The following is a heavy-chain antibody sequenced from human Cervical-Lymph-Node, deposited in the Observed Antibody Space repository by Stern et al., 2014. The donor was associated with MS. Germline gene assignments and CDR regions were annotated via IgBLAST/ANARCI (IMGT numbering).Heavy chain of an antibody. CDR2: IYSGGST. Sequence: EVQLVESGGGLIQPGGSLRLSCAVSGYSVSTNYMSWIRQAPGKGLEWVAVIYSGGSTYQADSVRGRFTISRDNARNTLSLQMDSLRAEDTAVYYCARDYYDSRGYSHWGQGTLVTVSS. D-gene: IGHD3-22*01. V-gene: IGHV3-53*01. CDR1: GYSVSTNY. J-gene: IGHJ4*02. CDR3: ARDYYDSRGYSH.